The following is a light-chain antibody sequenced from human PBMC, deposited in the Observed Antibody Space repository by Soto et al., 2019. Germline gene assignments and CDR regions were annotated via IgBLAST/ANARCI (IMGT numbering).Light chain of an antibody. CDR1: QGIIDY. V-gene: IGKV1-27*01. Sequence: DIQMTQSPSSLSASVGDRVTITCRASQGIIDYVAWFQQKPGKAPQLLIYAASTLHSGVPSRFSGSGAGTEFSITISSLQPEDAATYYCQRYNTAPQTFGPGTKVEIK. CDR2: AAS. CDR3: QRYNTAPQT. J-gene: IGKJ1*01.